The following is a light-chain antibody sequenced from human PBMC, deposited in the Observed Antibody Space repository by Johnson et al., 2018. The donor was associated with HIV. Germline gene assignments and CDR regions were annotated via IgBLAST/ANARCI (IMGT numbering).Light chain of an antibody. V-gene: IGLV1-51*01. J-gene: IGLJ1*01. CDR1: SSNIGNNY. Sequence: QSVLTQPPSVSAAPGQKVTISCSGSSSNIGNNYVSWYQQLPGTSPKLLIYENKARPSGIPDRFSGPKSATSATLALTGLQTGDEADYYCGTWDSSLYVFVFGSGTKVTVL. CDR3: GTWDSSLYVFV. CDR2: ENK.